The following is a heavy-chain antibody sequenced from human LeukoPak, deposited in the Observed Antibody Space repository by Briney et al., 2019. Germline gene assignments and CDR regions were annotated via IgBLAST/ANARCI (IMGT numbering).Heavy chain of an antibody. CDR3: ARKQRSSPFDY. Sequence: SETLSLTCAVYGGSFSGYYWSWIRQPPGKGLEWIGEINHSGSTNYSPSLKSRVTISVDTSKNQFSLKLGSVTAADTAVYYCARKQRSSPFDYWGQGTLVTVSS. CDR2: INHSGST. J-gene: IGHJ4*02. V-gene: IGHV4-34*01. D-gene: IGHD5-18*01. CDR1: GGSFSGYY.